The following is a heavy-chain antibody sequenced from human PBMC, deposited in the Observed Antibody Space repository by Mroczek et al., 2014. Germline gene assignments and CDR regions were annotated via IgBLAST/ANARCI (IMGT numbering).Heavy chain of an antibody. CDR2: IYYSGST. D-gene: IGHD5-24*01. J-gene: IGHJ3*02. V-gene: IGHV4-59*01. CDR1: GGSISSYY. CDR3: ARDRDRNGYMDAFDI. Sequence: QVQLQESGPGLVKPSETLSLTCTVSGGSISSYYWSWIRQPPGKGLEWIGYIYYSGSTNYNPSLKSRVTISVDTSKNQFSLKLSSVTAADTAVYYCARDRDRNGYMDAFDIWGQGTMVTVSS.